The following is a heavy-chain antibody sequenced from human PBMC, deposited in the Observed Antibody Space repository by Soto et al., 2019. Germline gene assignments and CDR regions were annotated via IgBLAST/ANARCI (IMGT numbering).Heavy chain of an antibody. CDR2: ISFDAIHK. V-gene: IGHV3-30*04. D-gene: IGHD2-2*01. CDR1: GFTFNSYA. J-gene: IGHJ4*02. Sequence: LRLSCAASGFTFNSYAIHWVRQVPGQGLDWVALISFDAIHKYYADSVKGRFTISRDNSKNTVYLQMNGLRAEDTAVYYCARDMSTKYARDYWGQGTRVTVSS. CDR3: ARDMSTKYARDY.